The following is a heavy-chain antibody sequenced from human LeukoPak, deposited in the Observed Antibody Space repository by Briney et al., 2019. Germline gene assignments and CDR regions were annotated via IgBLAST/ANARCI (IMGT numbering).Heavy chain of an antibody. D-gene: IGHD1-26*01. J-gene: IGHJ4*02. Sequence: QPGGSLRLSCAASGFTFSGNGMNWVRQAPGKGLEWVAFIRYDGETKYYPDSVKGRFTISRDNSKNTLYLQMNSLRPDDTAVYYCAKDWGVTSYYYFDSWGQGTLVTVSS. CDR3: AKDWGVTSYYYFDS. V-gene: IGHV3-30*02. CDR2: IRYDGETK. CDR1: GFTFSGNG.